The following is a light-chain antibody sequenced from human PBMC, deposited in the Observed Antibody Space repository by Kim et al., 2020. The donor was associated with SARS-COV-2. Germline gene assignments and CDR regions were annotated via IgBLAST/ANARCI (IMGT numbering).Light chain of an antibody. V-gene: IGKV1-27*01. CDR3: QKYHSAPLT. CDR2: GAS. CDR1: QDISNY. Sequence: GDRVTLTCRASQDISNYLAWYQQKPGKVPQLLIYGASTLQSGVPSRFSGSGSGTEFTLTISSLQPEDVATYYCQKYHSAPLTFGGGTKVEIK. J-gene: IGKJ4*01.